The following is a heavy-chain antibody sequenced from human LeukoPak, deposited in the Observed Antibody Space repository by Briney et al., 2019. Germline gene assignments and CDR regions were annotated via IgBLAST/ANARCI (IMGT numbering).Heavy chain of an antibody. V-gene: IGHV1-2*02. CDR3: ARDLDLGRSYYYGSGAPRPNYYFDY. D-gene: IGHD3-10*01. J-gene: IGHJ4*02. CDR1: GYTFTGYY. CDR2: INPNSGGT. Sequence: ASVKVSCKASGYTFTGYYMHWVRQAPGQGLEWMGWINPNSGGTNYAQKFQGRVTMTRDTSISTAYMELSRLRSDDTAVYYCARDLDLGRSYYYGSGAPRPNYYFDYWGQGTLVTVSS.